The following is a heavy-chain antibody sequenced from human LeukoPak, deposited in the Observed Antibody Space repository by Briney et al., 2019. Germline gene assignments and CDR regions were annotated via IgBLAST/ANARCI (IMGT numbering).Heavy chain of an antibody. CDR3: ARLLYGYDFAYYFDY. V-gene: IGHV4-39*07. J-gene: IGHJ4*02. CDR2: INYSGST. CDR1: TGSISSSGSL. Sequence: SETLSLTCTVSTGSISSSGSLWGWIRQPPGKGLEWIGNINYSGSTNYNPSLKSRVTISVDTSKNQFSLKLSSVTAADTAVYYCARLLYGYDFAYYFDYWGQGTLVTVSS. D-gene: IGHD5-18*01.